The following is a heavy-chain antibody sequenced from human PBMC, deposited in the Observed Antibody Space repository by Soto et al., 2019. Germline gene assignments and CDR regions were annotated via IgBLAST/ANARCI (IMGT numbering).Heavy chain of an antibody. CDR3: ARDGPLYDYGDYFHYYYGMDV. V-gene: IGHV1-46*01. D-gene: IGHD4-17*01. J-gene: IGHJ6*02. CDR2: INPSGGST. Sequence: ASVKVSCKASGYTFTSYYMHWVRQAPGQGLEWMGIINPSGGSTSYAQKFQGRVTMTRDTSTSTVYMELSSLRSEDTAVYYCARDGPLYDYGDYFHYYYGMDVWGQGTTVTVSS. CDR1: GYTFTSYY.